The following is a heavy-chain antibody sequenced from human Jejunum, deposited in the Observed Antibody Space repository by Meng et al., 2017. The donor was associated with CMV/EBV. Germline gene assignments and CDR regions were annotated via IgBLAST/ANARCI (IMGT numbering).Heavy chain of an antibody. D-gene: IGHD6-13*01. CDR1: GGSFSGDY. V-gene: IGHV4-34*01. CDR3: ARGYLGFCTSSTCLPNP. CDR2: INYSGRT. Sequence: GGSFSGDYWSWIRQSPGKGLELIGEINYSGRTFYNPSLRSRATMSLDTSKNQFSLRLSSVTAADTAVYFCARGYLGFCTSSTCLPNPWGQGTLVTVSS. J-gene: IGHJ5*02.